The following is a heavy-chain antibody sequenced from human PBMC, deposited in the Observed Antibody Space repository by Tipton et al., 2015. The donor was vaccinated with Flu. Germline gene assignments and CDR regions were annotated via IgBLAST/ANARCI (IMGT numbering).Heavy chain of an antibody. CDR1: GSSVNSSTYY. CDR3: ARQIRVTDPPTISLFYWFDP. CDR2: IYYSGST. D-gene: IGHD3-3*01. J-gene: IGHJ5*02. Sequence: TLSLTCSDSGSSVNSSTYYWAWIRQPPGKGLEWIGTIYYSGSTYYNASLKSRVTISVDGPKDQFSLRLRSVTAADTAVYYCARQIRVTDPPTISLFYWFDPWGQGTLVTVSS. V-gene: IGHV4-39*01.